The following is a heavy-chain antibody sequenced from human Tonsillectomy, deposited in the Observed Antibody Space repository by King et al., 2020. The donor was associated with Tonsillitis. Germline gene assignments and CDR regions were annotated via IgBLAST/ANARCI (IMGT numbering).Heavy chain of an antibody. V-gene: IGHV4-59*11. D-gene: IGHD1-14*01. CDR3: ARGSFMDPRGNHRLDP. CDR2: IHYSGGT. J-gene: IGHJ5*02. Sequence: QVQLQESGPGLVKPSETLSLTCSVSGGSMRGHFWSWIRQPPGNLLEWIGYIHYSGGTRYNPSLKSRITMSMDTSKNYFSLRLNSVTAADTAVYFCARGSFMDPRGNHRLDPWGQGVLVTVSS. CDR1: GGSMRGHF.